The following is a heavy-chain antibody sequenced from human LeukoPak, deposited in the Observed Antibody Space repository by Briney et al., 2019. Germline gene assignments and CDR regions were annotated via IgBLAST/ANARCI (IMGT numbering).Heavy chain of an antibody. CDR2: ISWNSGKI. CDR3: AKDKNGDYVGIFDY. CDR1: GFSFDDYA. J-gene: IGHJ4*02. Sequence: GGSLRLSCAASGFSFDDYAMHWVWQAPGKGLEWVSGISWNSGKIGYADSVKGRFTISRDNAKNSLYLQMNSLRAEDTALYYCAKDKNGDYVGIFDYWGQGTLVTVSS. V-gene: IGHV3-9*01. D-gene: IGHD4-17*01.